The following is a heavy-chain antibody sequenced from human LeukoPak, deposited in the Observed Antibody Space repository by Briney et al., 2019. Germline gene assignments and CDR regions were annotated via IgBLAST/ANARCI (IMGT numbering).Heavy chain of an antibody. V-gene: IGHV3-64*01. J-gene: IGHJ1*01. CDR3: ARVDSGSACAS. CDR1: GFTLSSYS. D-gene: IGHD6-19*01. CDR2: ISRNGRNT. Sequence: GSLRLSCAASGFTLSSYSMHWVRQAPGKGLEFVSAISRNGRNTYYANSVKGRFTISRDISKNTLYLQMGSLRPEDMAVYYCARVDSGSACASWGQGILVTVSS.